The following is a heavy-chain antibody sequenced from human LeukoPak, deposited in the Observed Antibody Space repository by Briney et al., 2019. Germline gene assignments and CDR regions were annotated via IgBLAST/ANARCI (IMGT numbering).Heavy chain of an antibody. J-gene: IGHJ6*03. CDR1: GGSISSYY. CDR3: ARVRGSSWYYYYYMDV. Sequence: SETLSLTCTVSGGSISSYYWSWIRQPPGKGLEWIGYIYYSGSTNYNPSLKSRVTISVDTSKNQFSLKLSSVTAADTAVYYCARVRGSSWYYYYYMDVWGKGTTVTVSS. CDR2: IYYSGST. V-gene: IGHV4-59*12. D-gene: IGHD6-13*01.